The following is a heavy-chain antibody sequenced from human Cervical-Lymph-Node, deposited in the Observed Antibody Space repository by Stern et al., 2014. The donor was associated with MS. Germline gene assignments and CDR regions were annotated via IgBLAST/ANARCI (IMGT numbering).Heavy chain of an antibody. D-gene: IGHD5-18*01. Sequence: DQLVESGSQVRKPGASVKVSCQASGYTFINYDIFWVRQATGQGLEWMGWMNPNNANTGHAQKFQGRVTMTRNTSISTAYMELSSLRSDDTAVYYCVRGGFSYGYGLDAWGQGTAVIVSS. V-gene: IGHV1-8*01. CDR2: MNPNNANT. J-gene: IGHJ6*02. CDR1: GYTFINYD. CDR3: VRGGFSYGYGLDA.